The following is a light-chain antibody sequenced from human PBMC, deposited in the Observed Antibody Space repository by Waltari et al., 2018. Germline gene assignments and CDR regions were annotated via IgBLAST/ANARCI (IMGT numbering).Light chain of an antibody. J-gene: IGLJ2*01. Sequence: QSALTQPPSASGSPGQSVTISCTGTSSDVGGYNYVSWYQQHPGTAPQLMIYEVSKRPSGVPDRFSGSKSGNTASLTVSGLQADDEADYYCSSYAGSNNFVVFGGGTKLTVL. CDR2: EVS. CDR1: SSDVGGYNY. CDR3: SSYAGSNNFVV. V-gene: IGLV2-8*01.